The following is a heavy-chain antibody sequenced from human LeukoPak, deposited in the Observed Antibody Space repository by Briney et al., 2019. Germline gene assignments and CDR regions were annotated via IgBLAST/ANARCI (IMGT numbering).Heavy chain of an antibody. V-gene: IGHV5-51*01. CDR3: ARPAVVAATGAFDI. D-gene: IGHD2-15*01. J-gene: IGHJ3*02. Sequence: GESLKISCQGSGYSFNSYWIGWVRQMPGKGLEWMGIIYPGDSDTRYSPSFQGQVTISADKSISTAYLQWSSLKASDTAMYYCARPAVVAATGAFDIWGQGTMVTVSS. CDR1: GYSFNSYW. CDR2: IYPGDSDT.